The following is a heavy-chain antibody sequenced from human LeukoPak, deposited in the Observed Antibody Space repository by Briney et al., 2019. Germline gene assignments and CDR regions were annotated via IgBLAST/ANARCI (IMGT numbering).Heavy chain of an antibody. CDR1: GGSISSYY. D-gene: IGHD6-19*01. J-gene: IGHJ4*02. V-gene: IGHV4-59*08. CDR3: ARNIAVAGTNY. Sequence: SETLSLTCTVSGGSISSYYWSWIRQPPGKGLEWIGSIYHSGSTYYNPSLKSRVTISVDTSKNQFSLKLSSVTAADTAVYYCARNIAVAGTNYWGQGTLVTVSS. CDR2: IYHSGST.